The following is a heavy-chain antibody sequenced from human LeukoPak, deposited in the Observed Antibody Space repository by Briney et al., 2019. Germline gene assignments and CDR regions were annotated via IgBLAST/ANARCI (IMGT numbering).Heavy chain of an antibody. D-gene: IGHD7-27*01. Sequence: SETLSLTCTVSGGSISSYYWSWIRQPAGKGLEWIGRIYSSGSTNYNPSLKSRVTMSVDTSKNQFPLKLSSVTAADTAVYYCARFHPNWGLDYWGQGILVTVSS. CDR1: GGSISSYY. CDR2: IYSSGST. CDR3: ARFHPNWGLDY. V-gene: IGHV4-4*07. J-gene: IGHJ4*02.